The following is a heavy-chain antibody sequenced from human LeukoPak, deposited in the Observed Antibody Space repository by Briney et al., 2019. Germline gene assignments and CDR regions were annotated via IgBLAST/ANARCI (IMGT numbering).Heavy chain of an antibody. Sequence: GGSLRLSCTVSGFTFSTYWMTWVRQAPGKGLEWVANIKRDGSEKYYVDSVKGRFTITRDNAKKALYLEMNSLRVEDTALYYCARENYYDSSGNDAFDVWGQGTMVTVSS. V-gene: IGHV3-7*04. CDR2: IKRDGSEK. J-gene: IGHJ3*01. CDR3: ARENYYDSSGNDAFDV. D-gene: IGHD3-22*01. CDR1: GFTFSTYW.